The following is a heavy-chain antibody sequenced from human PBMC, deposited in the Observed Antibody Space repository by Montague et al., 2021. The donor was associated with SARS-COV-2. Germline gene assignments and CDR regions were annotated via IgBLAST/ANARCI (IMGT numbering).Heavy chain of an antibody. V-gene: IGHV2-5*02. CDR3: AHFGILRYFDP. CDR2: XYGDDDN. Sequence: PALVKPTQTLTLTCTFSGFSLSTSEVGVGWIRQPPGKAPGFLALXYGDDDNRYKPSLKSRLTITKVTSKNQVVLTMTNVDPVGTATYYCAHFGILRYFDPWGQGTLVTVSS. D-gene: IGHD3-9*01. J-gene: IGHJ5*02. CDR1: GFSLSTSEVG.